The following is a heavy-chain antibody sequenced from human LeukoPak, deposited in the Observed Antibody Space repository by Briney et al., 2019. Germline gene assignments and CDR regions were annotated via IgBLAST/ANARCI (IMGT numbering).Heavy chain of an antibody. Sequence: ASVKVSCKASGYTFTSYYMHWVRQAPGQGLEWMGWINPNSGGTNYAQKFQGRVTMTRDTSISTAYMELSRLRSDDTAVYYCARSGPIVVVPAARFRFDPWGQGTLVTVSS. V-gene: IGHV1-2*02. D-gene: IGHD2-2*01. CDR3: ARSGPIVVVPAARFRFDP. CDR2: INPNSGGT. CDR1: GYTFTSYY. J-gene: IGHJ5*02.